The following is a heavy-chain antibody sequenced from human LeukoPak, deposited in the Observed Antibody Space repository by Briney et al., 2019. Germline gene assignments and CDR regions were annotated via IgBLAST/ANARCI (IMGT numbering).Heavy chain of an antibody. D-gene: IGHD6-19*01. V-gene: IGHV3-23*01. CDR3: AKAVGGSGYYQYFYGMDV. CDR1: GFTFSSYA. CDR2: ISGSGGST. Sequence: PGGSLRLSCAASGFTFSSYAMSWVRQAPGKGLEWVSAISGSGGSTYYADSVKGRFTISRDNSKNTLYLQMNNLRADDTAVYYCAKAVGGSGYYQYFYGMDVWGQGTTVAVSS. J-gene: IGHJ6*02.